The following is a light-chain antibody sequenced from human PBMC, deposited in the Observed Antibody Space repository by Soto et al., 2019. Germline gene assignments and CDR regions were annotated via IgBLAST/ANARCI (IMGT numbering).Light chain of an antibody. CDR3: HQRSNWPFIFT. V-gene: IGKV3-11*01. J-gene: IGKJ3*01. Sequence: ELVLTQSPATLSLSPGERATLSCRACQSGSGYLAWYQQRPGQAPRLLIYDAFKRASGIPARFSGSGSGTDYTLTISSLEPEDFAVYYCHQRSNWPFIFTFGPGTKVDFK. CDR2: DAF. CDR1: QSGSGY.